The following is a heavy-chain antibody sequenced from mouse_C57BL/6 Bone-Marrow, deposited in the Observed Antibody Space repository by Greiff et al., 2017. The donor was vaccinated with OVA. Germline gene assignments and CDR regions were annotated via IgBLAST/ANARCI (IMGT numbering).Heavy chain of an antibody. D-gene: IGHD1-1*01. Sequence: EVKLVESGGGLVQPGGSMKLSCAASGFTFSDAWMDWVRQSPEKGLEWVAEIRNKANNHATYYAESVKGRFTISRDDSKSSVYLQMNSLRAEDTGIYYCTRNHGSSHWYFDVWGTGTTVTVSS. CDR2: IRNKANNHAT. CDR3: TRNHGSSHWYFDV. CDR1: GFTFSDAW. V-gene: IGHV6-6*01. J-gene: IGHJ1*03.